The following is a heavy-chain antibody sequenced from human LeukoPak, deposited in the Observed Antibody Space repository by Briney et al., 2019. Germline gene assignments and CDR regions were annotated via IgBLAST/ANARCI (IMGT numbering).Heavy chain of an antibody. V-gene: IGHV3-23*01. CDR2: ISDSGSHT. J-gene: IGHJ4*02. CDR1: GFTFSNYA. Sequence: PGESLRLSCAASGFTFSNYAMSWVRQAPGKGLEWVSAISDSGSHTYYADSVKGRFTVSRDNSKNTLYLQMNSLRAEDTAVYYCAKNRVYPSFDYWGQGTLVTVSS. D-gene: IGHD3-10*01. CDR3: AKNRVYPSFDY.